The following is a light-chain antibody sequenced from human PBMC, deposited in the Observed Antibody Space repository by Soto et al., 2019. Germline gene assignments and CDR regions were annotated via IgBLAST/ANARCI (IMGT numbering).Light chain of an antibody. Sequence: EIVLTQSPATLSLSPGERATLSCRASQSVNFYLAWYQQKPGRAPRLLIYDASNRATDIPARFSGSGSGTVFTLTISALEPEDFAVYYCQHRTTWPWTFGQGTRLEI. CDR3: QHRTTWPWT. CDR1: QSVNFY. CDR2: DAS. J-gene: IGKJ2*02. V-gene: IGKV3-11*01.